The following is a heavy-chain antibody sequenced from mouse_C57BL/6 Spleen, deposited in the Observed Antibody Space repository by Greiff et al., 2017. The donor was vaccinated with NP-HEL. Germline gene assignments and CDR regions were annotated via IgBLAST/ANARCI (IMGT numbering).Heavy chain of an antibody. D-gene: IGHD2-4*01. Sequence: VQLQQSGPELVKPGASVKISCKASGYAFSSSWMNWVKQRPGKGLEWIGRIYPGDGDTNYNGKFKGKATLTADKSSSTAYMQLSSLTSEDSAVYFCAREGLRRSFAYWGQGTLVTVSA. CDR3: AREGLRRSFAY. CDR1: GYAFSSSW. V-gene: IGHV1-82*01. CDR2: IYPGDGDT. J-gene: IGHJ3*01.